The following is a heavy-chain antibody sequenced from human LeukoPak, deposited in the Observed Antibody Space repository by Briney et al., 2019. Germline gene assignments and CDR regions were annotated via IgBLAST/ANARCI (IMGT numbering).Heavy chain of an antibody. CDR1: GFTFGDYA. J-gene: IGHJ6*02. CDR2: IRSKAYGGTT. Sequence: GGSLRPSCTASGFTFGDYAMSWVRQAPGKGLEWVGFIRSKAYGGTTEYAASVKGRFTISRDDSKSIAYLQMNSLKTEDTAVYYCGMTTVTTGYYYYGMDVWGQGTTVTVSS. CDR3: GMTTVTTGYYYYGMDV. D-gene: IGHD4-17*01. V-gene: IGHV3-49*04.